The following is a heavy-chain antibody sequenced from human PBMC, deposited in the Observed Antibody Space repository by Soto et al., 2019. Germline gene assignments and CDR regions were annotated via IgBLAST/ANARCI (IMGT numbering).Heavy chain of an antibody. CDR3: ARVPFVGYFDWLDP. J-gene: IGHJ5*02. V-gene: IGHV4-59*01. D-gene: IGHD3-9*01. CDR1: GASISSYY. Sequence: SETLSLTCSVSGASISSYYWTWIRQPPGGGLEWIGYMHHTQGTNDNPSLRGRVHMSIDTSMNQFSLRLTSVTAADTAVYYCARVPFVGYFDWLDPWGHGTRVTVS. CDR2: MHHTQGT.